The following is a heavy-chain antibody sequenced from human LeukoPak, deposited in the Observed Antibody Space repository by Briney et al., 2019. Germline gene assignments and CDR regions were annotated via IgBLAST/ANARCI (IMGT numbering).Heavy chain of an antibody. CDR3: ARHGTLGSTTYPLDY. V-gene: IGHV4-59*08. J-gene: IGHJ4*02. D-gene: IGHD1-26*01. CDR1: GGSISSYY. Sequence: PSETLSLTCTVSGGSISSYYWSWIRQAPGKGLGWIVNIYYSGSTNYNPSLKSRVTVSVDTSKDQFSLKLSSVTAADTAVYYCARHGTLGSTTYPLDYWGQGTLVTVSS. CDR2: IYYSGST.